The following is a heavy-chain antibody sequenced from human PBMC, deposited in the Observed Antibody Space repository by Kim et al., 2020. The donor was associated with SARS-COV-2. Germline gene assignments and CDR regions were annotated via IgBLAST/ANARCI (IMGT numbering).Heavy chain of an antibody. V-gene: IGHV3-13*04. CDR1: GFTFSSYD. D-gene: IGHD5-18*01. J-gene: IGHJ4*02. CDR3: ARGRQYSYGLHFDY. Sequence: GGSLRLSCAASGFTFSSYDMHWVRQATGKGLEWVSAIGSAGDTYYPGSVKGRFTISRENAKNSLYLQMNSLRAGDTAVYYCARGRQYSYGLHFDYWGQGTLVTVSS. CDR2: IGSAGDT.